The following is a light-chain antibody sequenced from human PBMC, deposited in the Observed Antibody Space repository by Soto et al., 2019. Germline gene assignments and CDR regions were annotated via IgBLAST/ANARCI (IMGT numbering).Light chain of an antibody. CDR1: QSVRSN. CDR3: QQSYSTPLT. CDR2: DAS. V-gene: IGKV3-15*01. Sequence: EKVMTQSPATLSVSPGERATLSCRASQSVRSNLAWYQQKPGQPPRLLIYDASTRATGIPSRFSGSGSGTDFTLTISSLQPEDFATYYCQQSYSTPLTFGGGTKVEIK. J-gene: IGKJ4*01.